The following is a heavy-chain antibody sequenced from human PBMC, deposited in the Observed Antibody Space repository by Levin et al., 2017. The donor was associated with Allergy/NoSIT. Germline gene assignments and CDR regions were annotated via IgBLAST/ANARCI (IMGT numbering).Heavy chain of an antibody. CDR1: GGSISSSSYY. Sequence: SETLSLTCTVSGGSISSSSYYWVWIRQPPGTGLEWIGSIYYSGSTYYNPSLKSRVTISLDTSTSQFSLKLRSVTAADTAVYYCARRGGGYTYGYPLYYFDYWGQGTLVTVSS. J-gene: IGHJ4*02. D-gene: IGHD5-18*01. CDR2: IYYSGST. CDR3: ARRGGGYTYGYPLYYFDY. V-gene: IGHV4-39*07.